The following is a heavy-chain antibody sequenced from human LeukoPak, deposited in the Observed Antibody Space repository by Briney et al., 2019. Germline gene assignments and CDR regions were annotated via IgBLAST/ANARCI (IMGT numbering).Heavy chain of an antibody. CDR1: GVTFSSYG. D-gene: IGHD4-17*01. CDR2: ISYDGSNK. CDR3: AKSGDAGAEYFQH. V-gene: IGHV3-30*18. J-gene: IGHJ1*01. Sequence: PGRSLRLSCAASGVTFSSYGMPWVRQAPGKGLEWVAVISYDGSNKYYADSVKGRFTISRDNSKNTLYLQMNSLRAEDTAVYYCAKSGDAGAEYFQHWGQGTLATVSS.